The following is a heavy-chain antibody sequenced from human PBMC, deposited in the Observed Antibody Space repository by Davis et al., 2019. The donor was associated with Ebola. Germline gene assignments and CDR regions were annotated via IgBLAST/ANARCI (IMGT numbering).Heavy chain of an antibody. J-gene: IGHJ5*02. CDR3: ARRRSWFDP. CDR2: IYYGGST. CDR1: GGSISSNY. Sequence: SETLSLTCTVSGGSISSNYWTWIRQPPGKGLEWIGIIYYGGSTNYNPSLKSRVTISVDTSKNQFSLKLSSVTAADTAVYYCARRRSWFDPWGQGTLVTVSS. V-gene: IGHV4-59*01.